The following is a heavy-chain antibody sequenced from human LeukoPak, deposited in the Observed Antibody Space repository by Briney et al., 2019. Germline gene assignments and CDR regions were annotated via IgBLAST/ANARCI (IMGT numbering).Heavy chain of an antibody. CDR3: ARQGPDAFFDY. Sequence: SETLSLTCTVSGDSISSYDWSWIRQPPGKGLEWIGSINYSGTTIYNPSPKSRVTISVDTSKNKFSLKLSSVTAADTAVYYCARQGPDAFFDYWGQGTLVTVSS. CDR2: INYSGTT. V-gene: IGHV4-59*08. J-gene: IGHJ4*02. CDR1: GDSISSYD.